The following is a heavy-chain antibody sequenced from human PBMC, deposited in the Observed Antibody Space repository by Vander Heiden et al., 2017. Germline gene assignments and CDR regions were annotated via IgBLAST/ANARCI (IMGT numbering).Heavy chain of an antibody. D-gene: IGHD3-3*01. Sequence: QVQLQESGPGLVKPSETLSLTCTVSGGSISSYSWSWIRQPAGKGLEWIGRIYTSGSTNYNPSLKSRVTMSVDTSKNQFSLKLSSVTAADTAVYYCARDSSYDFWSGTNWFDPWGQGTLVTVSS. V-gene: IGHV4-4*07. CDR2: IYTSGST. CDR3: ARDSSYDFWSGTNWFDP. J-gene: IGHJ5*02. CDR1: GGSISSYS.